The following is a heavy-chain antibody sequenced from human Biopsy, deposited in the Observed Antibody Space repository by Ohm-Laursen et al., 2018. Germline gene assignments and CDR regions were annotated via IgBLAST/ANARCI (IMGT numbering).Heavy chain of an antibody. CDR1: GGSISSSTTYY. CDR2: IYNTETT. V-gene: IGHV4-39*01. CDR3: ARHPTGFWFDP. Sequence: SETLSLTWTVSGGSISSSTTYYWAWLRQPPGKGLEWIGSIYNTETTFYNPSLKSRVPISVDTSTNQFSLKVSPVTAADTALYFCARHPTGFWFDPWGHGTLVTVSS. J-gene: IGHJ5*02.